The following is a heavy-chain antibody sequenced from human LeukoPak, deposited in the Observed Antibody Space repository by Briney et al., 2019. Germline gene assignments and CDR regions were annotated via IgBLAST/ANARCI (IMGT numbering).Heavy chain of an antibody. V-gene: IGHV1-46*01. CDR2: INVGAGTT. D-gene: IGHD3-22*01. Sequence: GASVKVSCKASGYTFTTHYMHGVSQAPGQGLEWMGIINVGAGTTSFARKFQGRVTMTRDTSTSTVYMDLGSLRSDDTAVYYCARGLLGNSGYSPYDVWGQGTMVTVSS. CDR3: ARGLLGNSGYSPYDV. J-gene: IGHJ3*01. CDR1: GYTFTTHY.